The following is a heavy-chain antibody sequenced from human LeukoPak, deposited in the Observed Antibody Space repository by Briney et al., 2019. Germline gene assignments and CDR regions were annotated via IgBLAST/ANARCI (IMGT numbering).Heavy chain of an antibody. CDR3: ARERYGSGNFDY. D-gene: IGHD3-10*01. CDR1: GFTLDDYG. J-gene: IGHJ4*02. CDR2: INWNGGST. Sequence: GGSLRLSCAASGFTLDDYGMKWVRQAPGKGLEWVAGINWNGGSTGYADSVKGRFTISRDNAKNSLYLQMNSLRAEDTALYYCARERYGSGNFDYWGQGTLVTVSS. V-gene: IGHV3-20*04.